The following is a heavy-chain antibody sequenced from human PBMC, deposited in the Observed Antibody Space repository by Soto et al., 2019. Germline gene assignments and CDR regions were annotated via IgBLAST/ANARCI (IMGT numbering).Heavy chain of an antibody. Sequence: PAGSLRLSCAASGFTFSSYAMSWVRQAPGKGLEWVSAISGSGGSTYYADSVKGRFTISRDNSKNTLYLQMNSLRAEDTAVYYCAKDRGGVGGLSLYLAEYFQHWGQGTLVTVSS. CDR3: AKDRGGVGGLSLYLAEYFQH. CDR2: ISGSGGST. D-gene: IGHD3-16*02. V-gene: IGHV3-23*01. CDR1: GFTFSSYA. J-gene: IGHJ1*01.